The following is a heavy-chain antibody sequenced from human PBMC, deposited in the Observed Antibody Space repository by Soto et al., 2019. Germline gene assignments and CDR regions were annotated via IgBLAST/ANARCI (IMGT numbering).Heavy chain of an antibody. D-gene: IGHD1-26*01. J-gene: IGHJ6*02. V-gene: IGHV1-18*04. CDR3: ARPESYYDYYYGMDV. CDR2: ISAYNGDT. Sequence: QVQLVQSGAEVKKPGASVKVSCKASGYTFTNYAISWVRQAPGQGLEWMGWISAYNGDTKYAQKLQGRVTMTTDTSTTTAYMELRSLRSEDTAVYYCARPESYYDYYYGMDVWGQGTTVTVSS. CDR1: GYTFTNYA.